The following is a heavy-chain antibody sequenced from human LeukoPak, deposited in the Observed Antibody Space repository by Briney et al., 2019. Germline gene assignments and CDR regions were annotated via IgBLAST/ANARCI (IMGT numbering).Heavy chain of an antibody. V-gene: IGHV1-18*01. CDR2: ISAYNGNT. D-gene: IGHD5-18*01. Sequence: ASVKVSCKASGYTFTSYGISWVRQAPGQGLEWVGWISAYNGNTNYAQKLQGRVTMTTDTSTSTAYMELRSLRSDDTAVYYCARPRGYSYGYYWERYYYMDVWGKGTTVTVSS. CDR3: ARPRGYSYGYYWERYYYMDV. CDR1: GYTFTSYG. J-gene: IGHJ6*03.